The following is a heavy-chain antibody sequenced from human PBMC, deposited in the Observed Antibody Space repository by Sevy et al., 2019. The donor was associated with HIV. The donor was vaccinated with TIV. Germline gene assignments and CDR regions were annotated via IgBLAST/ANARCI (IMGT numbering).Heavy chain of an antibody. V-gene: IGHV6-1*01. Sequence: SQTLSLTCAISGDSVSSNSASWNWIRQSPSRGREWLGRTYYRSKWVNDYAVTVKSRITINQDTSKNQFSLQLNSVAPEDTAVYYCARDLGSSLNWFDPWGQGTLVTVSS. CDR2: TYYRSKWVN. D-gene: IGHD6-13*01. CDR3: ARDLGSSLNWFDP. J-gene: IGHJ5*02. CDR1: GDSVSSNSAS.